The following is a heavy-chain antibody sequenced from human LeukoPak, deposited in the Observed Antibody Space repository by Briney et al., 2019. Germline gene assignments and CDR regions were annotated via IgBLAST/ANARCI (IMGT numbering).Heavy chain of an antibody. CDR3: ARDPGWSYWYFDL. D-gene: IGHD6-19*01. Sequence: HSETLSLTCTVSGGSISSGGYYWSWIRQPPGKGLEWIGYIYYSGSTNYNPSLKSRVTISVDTSKNQSSLKLSSVTAADTAVYYCARDPGWSYWYFDLWGRGTLVTVSS. CDR1: GGSISSGGYY. J-gene: IGHJ2*01. CDR2: IYYSGST. V-gene: IGHV4-61*08.